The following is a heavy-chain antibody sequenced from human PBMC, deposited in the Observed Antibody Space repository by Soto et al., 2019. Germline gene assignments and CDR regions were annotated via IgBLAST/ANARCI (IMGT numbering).Heavy chain of an antibody. J-gene: IGHJ4*02. D-gene: IGHD6-6*01. V-gene: IGHV3-48*01. CDR1: GFTFSSCN. CDR2: ISSSSRTV. CDR3: ARDDSISPRLGY. Sequence: GGSLRLSCAASGFTFSSCNMNWVRQAPGKGLEWLSYISSSSRTVYYADSVKGRFTVSRDNGRNSLYLQMDSLRVDDTAVYYCARDDSISPRLGYWGQGTLVTVSS.